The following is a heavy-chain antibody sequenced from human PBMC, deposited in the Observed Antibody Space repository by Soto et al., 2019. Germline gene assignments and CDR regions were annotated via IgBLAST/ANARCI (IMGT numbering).Heavy chain of an antibody. CDR2: INTVNGNT. CDR3: AREGVYGSSWYFDY. Sequence: QVQFVQSGAEVKKPGASAKVCCKASGYTFTSYTLHWVRQAPGQRLEWMGRINTVNGNTKNSQKFQGRVLITRDTSASTAYMELRTLRSEDKAVYYCAREGVYGSSWYFDYWGQGTLLTVSS. CDR1: GYTFTSYT. D-gene: IGHD6-13*01. V-gene: IGHV1-3*04. J-gene: IGHJ4*02.